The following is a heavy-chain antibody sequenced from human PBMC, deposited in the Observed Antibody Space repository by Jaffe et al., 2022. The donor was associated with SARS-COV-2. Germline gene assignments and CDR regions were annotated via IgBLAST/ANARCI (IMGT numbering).Heavy chain of an antibody. V-gene: IGHV1-3*01. J-gene: IGHJ4*02. CDR1: GYTFTSYT. D-gene: IGHD6-19*01. CDR2: INAGNGNT. Sequence: QVHLVQSGAEVKKPGASVKVSCKASGYTFTSYTMHWVRQAPGQRLEWMGWINAGNGNTEYSQKLQGRVIITRDTSASTAHMELSSLRSEDTAVYYCVRDAGYSSGWFVFWGQGTLVTVSS. CDR3: VRDAGYSSGWFVF.